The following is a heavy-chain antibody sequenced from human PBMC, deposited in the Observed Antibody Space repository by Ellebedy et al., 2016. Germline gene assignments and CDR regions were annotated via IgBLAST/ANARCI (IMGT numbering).Heavy chain of an antibody. CDR2: FYPSGDT. J-gene: IGHJ4*02. CDR1: GCTVSSNY. Sequence: GESLKISCAASGCTVSSNYMSWVRQAPGKGLEWVSVFYPSGDTYYAGSVKGRFTISRDNSRNTVYLQMNSLRAEDTAVYYCARGSRDTRSGWYYFDYWGQGTLVTVSS. CDR3: ARGSRDTRSGWYYFDY. D-gene: IGHD6-19*01. V-gene: IGHV3-53*01.